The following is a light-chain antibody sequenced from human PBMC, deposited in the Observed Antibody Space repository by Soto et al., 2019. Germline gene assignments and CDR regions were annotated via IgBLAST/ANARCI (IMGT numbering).Light chain of an antibody. CDR2: DAS. J-gene: IGKJ4*01. Sequence: EIVLTQSPATLSLSPGERATLSCRASQSVSSYLAWYQQKPGQAHRLLIYDASNRATGIPARFSGSGSGTDFTLTISSLEPEDCAVYYCQQRSNWPALTFGGGTKVEIK. V-gene: IGKV3-11*01. CDR3: QQRSNWPALT. CDR1: QSVSSY.